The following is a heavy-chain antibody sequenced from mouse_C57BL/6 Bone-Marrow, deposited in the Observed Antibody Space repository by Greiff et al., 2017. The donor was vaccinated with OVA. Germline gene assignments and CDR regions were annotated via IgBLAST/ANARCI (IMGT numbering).Heavy chain of an antibody. V-gene: IGHV5-17*01. D-gene: IGHD1-1*01. CDR3: ARPITTVVLDEMDY. J-gene: IGHJ4*01. CDR2: ISSGSSTI. Sequence: EVKLVESGGGLVKPGGSLKLSCAASGFTFSDYGMHWVRQAPEKGLEWVAYISSGSSTINYADTVKGRFTISRDNAENTRFLQMTSLRSEETAMDDCARPITTVVLDEMDYWGQGTSVTVSS. CDR1: GFTFSDYG.